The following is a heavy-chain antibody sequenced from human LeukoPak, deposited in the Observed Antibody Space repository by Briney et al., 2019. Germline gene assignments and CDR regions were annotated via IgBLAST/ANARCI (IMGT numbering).Heavy chain of an antibody. CDR1: GFNFDVYG. CDR3: APEYISSLAIDY. J-gene: IGHJ4*02. D-gene: IGHD6-6*01. V-gene: IGHV3-30*02. CDR2: IRYDGSDK. Sequence: GGSLRLSCAASGFNFDVYGMHWVRQAPGKGLEWVAFIRYDGSDKYYADSVRGRFTISRDNSKNTLYLQLSSLRVEDTAVYYCAPEYISSLAIDYWGQGTLVTVSS.